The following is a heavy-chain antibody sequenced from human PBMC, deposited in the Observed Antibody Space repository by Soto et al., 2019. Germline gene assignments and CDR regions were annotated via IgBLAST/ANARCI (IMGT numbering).Heavy chain of an antibody. D-gene: IGHD4-17*01. CDR3: PLHLTAVGYFDS. CDR2: IYWDDDK. V-gene: IGHV2-5*02. J-gene: IGHJ4*02. CDR1: GFSLSTAGVG. Sequence: QITLRESGPTLVKPTQTLTLTCTFSGFSLSTAGVGVGWIRQPPGKALEWLALIYWDDDKRYSPSLKSRLTTTKDTSKNQGVLTMTNMDPVAAATNYRPLHLTAVGYFDSWGQGTLVTVSS.